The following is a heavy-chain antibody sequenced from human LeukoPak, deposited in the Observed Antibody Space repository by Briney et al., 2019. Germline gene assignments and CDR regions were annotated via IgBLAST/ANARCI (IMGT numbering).Heavy chain of an antibody. CDR1: GYTFTSYY. D-gene: IGHD3-22*01. J-gene: IGHJ4*02. V-gene: IGHV1-46*01. CDR3: ASQDASIYSESSTSPTYSD. CDR2: INPSGGST. Sequence: ASVKVSCKASGYTFTSYYMHWVRQAPGQGLEWMGIINPSGGSTSYAQKFQGRVTMTRDTSTSTVYMELSSLRSEDTAVYYCASQDASIYSESSTSPTYSDWGQGTLVTVSS.